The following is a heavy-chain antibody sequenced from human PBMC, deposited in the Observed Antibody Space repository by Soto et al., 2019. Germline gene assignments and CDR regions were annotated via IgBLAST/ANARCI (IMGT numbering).Heavy chain of an antibody. CDR2: INHSGNT. CDR3: ARYGKYYYYIDG. Sequence: SETLSLTCAVYSGSFSGYYWSWIRQPPGKGLEWIGEINHSGNTKYNPSLKSRVTISVDTSKNQFSLKLSSVTAADTAVYYCARYGKYYYYIDGWGKGNTVTVSS. CDR1: SGSFSGYY. J-gene: IGHJ6*03. D-gene: IGHD4-17*01. V-gene: IGHV4-34*01.